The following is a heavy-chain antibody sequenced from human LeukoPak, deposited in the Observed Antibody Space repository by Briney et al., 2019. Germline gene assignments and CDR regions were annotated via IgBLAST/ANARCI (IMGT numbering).Heavy chain of an antibody. CDR2: IAFDGTNK. CDR1: GFTFISYG. CDR3: AKGTGGGYVPWVDY. J-gene: IGHJ4*02. Sequence: GRSLRLSCAASGFTFISYGMHWVRQAPGKGLEWVAVIAFDGTNKYYADSVKGRFTISRDNSKNTLYLQMNSLRAEDTAVYYCAKGTGGGYVPWVDYWGQGTLVTVSS. V-gene: IGHV3-30*18. D-gene: IGHD2-8*02.